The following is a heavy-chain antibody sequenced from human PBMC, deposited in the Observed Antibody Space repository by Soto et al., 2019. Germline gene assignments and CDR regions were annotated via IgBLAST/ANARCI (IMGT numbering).Heavy chain of an antibody. D-gene: IGHD3-10*01. CDR3: ARVVRGVVNWFDP. Sequence: HLVQSGPEVKRPGASITVSCKTSGDTFANFGLSRVRQAPGQGLEWMGWIATYNNNKNYAQKFQGRLTLTTDTSTSTAYMELESLGYDDTAVYYCARVVRGVVNWFDPWGQGTLVTVSS. J-gene: IGHJ5*02. CDR2: IATYNNNK. CDR1: GDTFANFG. V-gene: IGHV1-18*01.